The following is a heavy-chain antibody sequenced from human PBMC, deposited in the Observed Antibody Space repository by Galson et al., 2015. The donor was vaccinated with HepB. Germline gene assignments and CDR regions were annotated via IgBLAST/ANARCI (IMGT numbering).Heavy chain of an antibody. CDR3: AQGVFQILWGRGGF. Sequence: SLRLSCAASGFTFSSHAMTWVRQAQGKGLEWVSGISGSGGSTYYADSVKGRFTISRVNSKSTLYLQMDSLRVDDTAVYYCAQGVFQILWGRGGFWGQGSLVVVSS. CDR2: ISGSGGST. D-gene: IGHD3-16*01. CDR1: GFTFSSHA. J-gene: IGHJ4*02. V-gene: IGHV3-23*01.